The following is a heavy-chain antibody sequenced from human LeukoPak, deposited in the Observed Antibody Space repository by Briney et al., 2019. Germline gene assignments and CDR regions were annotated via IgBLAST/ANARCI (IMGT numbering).Heavy chain of an antibody. D-gene: IGHD4-17*01. CDR1: GGSFSGYY. J-gene: IGHJ6*02. Sequence: SETLSLTCAVYGGSFSGYYWSWIRQPPGKGLEWIGEINHSGSTNYNPSLKSRVTISVDTSKNQFSLKLSSVTAADTAVYYCARAPHGDASNDYYGMDVWGQGTTVTVSS. V-gene: IGHV4-34*01. CDR2: INHSGST. CDR3: ARAPHGDASNDYYGMDV.